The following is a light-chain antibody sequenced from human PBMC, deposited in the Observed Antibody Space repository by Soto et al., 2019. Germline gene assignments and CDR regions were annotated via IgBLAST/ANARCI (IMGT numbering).Light chain of an antibody. CDR2: YDN. J-gene: IGLJ2*01. CDR1: NIGSKS. V-gene: IGLV3-21*04. Sequence: SYELTQPPSASVAPGKTARITCGGNNIGSKSVHWYQQKPGQAPVLVIYYDNDRPSGIPERFSGSNSGNTATLTISRVEAGDEADYYCQVWDSSSDHVVFGGGTKLTVL. CDR3: QVWDSSSDHVV.